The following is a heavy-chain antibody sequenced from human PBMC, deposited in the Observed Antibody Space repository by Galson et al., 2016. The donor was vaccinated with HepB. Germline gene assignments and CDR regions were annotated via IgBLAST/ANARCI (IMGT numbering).Heavy chain of an antibody. D-gene: IGHD6-19*01. J-gene: IGHJ4*02. V-gene: IGHV3-23*01. CDR1: GFTFSCYA. CDR2: ISGNSGNT. Sequence: SLRLSCAASGFTFSCYAMTWVRQAPGKGLQWVSVISGNSGNTNYADSVRGRFTISRDNSRNTLYLQMNSLTFEDTAVYYCAKRSLAGAADYWGQGTLVTVSS. CDR3: AKRSLAGAADY.